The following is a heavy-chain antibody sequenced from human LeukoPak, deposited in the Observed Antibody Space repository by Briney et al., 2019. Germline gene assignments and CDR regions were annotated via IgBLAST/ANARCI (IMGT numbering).Heavy chain of an antibody. Sequence: PSETLSLTCAVYGGSFSGYYWSLIRQPPGKGLEWVGEINHSGSTNYNPSLKSRVTISVDTSKNQFSLKLSSVTAADTAVYYCARVLGYSSGWPYYYYYGMDVWGQGTTVTVSS. CDR3: ARVLGYSSGWPYYYYYGMDV. CDR1: GGSFSGYY. V-gene: IGHV4-34*01. D-gene: IGHD6-19*01. J-gene: IGHJ6*02. CDR2: INHSGST.